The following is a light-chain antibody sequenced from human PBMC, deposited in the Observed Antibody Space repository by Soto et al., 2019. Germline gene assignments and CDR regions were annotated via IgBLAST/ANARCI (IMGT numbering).Light chain of an antibody. Sequence: QSVLTQPPSASGTPGQRVTISCSGSSSNIGSNTVNWYQQLPGTAPKLLIYSNNQRPSGVPDRFSGSKSGTSASLAISRLQSEDEADYYCAAWDDSLNVLFGGGTQLTVL. CDR3: AAWDDSLNVL. V-gene: IGLV1-44*01. CDR1: SSNIGSNT. CDR2: SNN. J-gene: IGLJ2*01.